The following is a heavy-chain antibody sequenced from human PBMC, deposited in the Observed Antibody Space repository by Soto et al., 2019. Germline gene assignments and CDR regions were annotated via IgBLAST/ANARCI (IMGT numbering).Heavy chain of an antibody. CDR3: ARSGTYPVFIDL. CDR2: IHFSGTT. Sequence: SETLSLTCSVSGGSIRSYYWTWIRQPPGQALEWIGNIHFSGTTYYNPSLESRVTISVDTSKNQFSLRVTSVSAADTAVYYCARSGTYPVFIDLWGQGTLVTVSS. D-gene: IGHD3-10*01. CDR1: GGSIRSYY. J-gene: IGHJ4*02. V-gene: IGHV4-59*01.